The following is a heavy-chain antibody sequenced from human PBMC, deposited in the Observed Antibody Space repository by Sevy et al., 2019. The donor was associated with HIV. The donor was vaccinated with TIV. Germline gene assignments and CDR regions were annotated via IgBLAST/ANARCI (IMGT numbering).Heavy chain of an antibody. CDR1: GFSFDSYG. D-gene: IGHD3-22*01. CDR3: GKGGGGHYDPDEIGYYFYYYNMDV. V-gene: IGHV3-23*01. J-gene: IGHJ6*03. Sequence: GGSLRLSCAVSGFSFDSYGMTWVRQAPGKGLEWVSGISGSGTRTYYADSVKGRFSISRDNSKNRLYLQMNGLRSEDQARNYCGKGGGGHYDPDEIGYYFYYYNMDVWGKGTTVTVSS. CDR2: ISGSGTRT.